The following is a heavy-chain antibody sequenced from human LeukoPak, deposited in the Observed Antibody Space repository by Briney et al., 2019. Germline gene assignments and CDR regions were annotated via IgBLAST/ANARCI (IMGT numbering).Heavy chain of an antibody. CDR1: GGSISSSNYY. CDR2: INYSGST. J-gene: IGHJ4*02. Sequence: SETLSLTCTVSGGSISSSNYYWGWIRQPPGQGLEWVGSINYSGSTYYNPSLKSRVTISVDTSKNQFSPKLRSVTAADTAVFYCARARSGSYHFDYWGQGTLVTVSS. V-gene: IGHV4-39*01. CDR3: ARARSGSYHFDY. D-gene: IGHD1-26*01.